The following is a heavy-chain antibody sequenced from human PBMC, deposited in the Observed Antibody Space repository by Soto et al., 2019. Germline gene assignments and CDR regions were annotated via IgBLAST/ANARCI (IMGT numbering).Heavy chain of an antibody. J-gene: IGHJ5*02. D-gene: IGHD1-1*01. Sequence: PSETLSLTCTVSGGSLSSQSWSWIRQPAGKGLEWLGHIYNSGTTNYNPSLKSRVTMSVDTSKRQISLSLRSVTAADTAMYYCVRDIPGSYKGGPWFDPWGQGILVTVSS. CDR2: IYNSGTT. V-gene: IGHV4-4*07. CDR3: VRDIPGSYKGGPWFDP. CDR1: GGSLSSQS.